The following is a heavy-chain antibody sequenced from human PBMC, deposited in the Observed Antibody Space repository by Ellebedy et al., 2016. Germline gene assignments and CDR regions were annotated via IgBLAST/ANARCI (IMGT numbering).Heavy chain of an antibody. D-gene: IGHD3-16*02. V-gene: IGHV3-23*01. Sequence: GGSLRLXXAASGFTISSSYMSWVRQAPGQGLEWVSGISGGSSSTSYEDSVKGRFTISRDNSKNTLYLQMNSLRAEDTALYYCAKSVIPSVPRYFDLWGRGTLVTVSS. CDR2: ISGGSSST. J-gene: IGHJ2*01. CDR1: GFTISSSY. CDR3: AKSVIPSVPRYFDL.